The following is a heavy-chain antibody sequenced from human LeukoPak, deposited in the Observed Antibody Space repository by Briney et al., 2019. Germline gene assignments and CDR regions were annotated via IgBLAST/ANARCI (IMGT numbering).Heavy chain of an antibody. V-gene: IGHV1-46*01. J-gene: IGHJ6*03. Sequence: ASVKVSCKASGYTFTSYYMHWVRQAPGQGLEWMGIINPSGGSTSYAQKFQGRVTMTRDTSTSTVYMELSSLRSEDTAVYYCARADGSGSPPYYYYMGVWGKGTTVTVSS. CDR2: INPSGGST. D-gene: IGHD3-10*01. CDR1: GYTFTSYY. CDR3: ARADGSGSPPYYYYMGV.